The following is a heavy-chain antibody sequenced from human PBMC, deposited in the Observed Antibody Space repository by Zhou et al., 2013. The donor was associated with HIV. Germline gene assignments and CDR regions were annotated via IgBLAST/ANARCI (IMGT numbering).Heavy chain of an antibody. CDR2: ISSFRGHT. J-gene: IGHJ6*03. CDR1: GDTLTELS. Sequence: QVQLVQSGAEVRKPGASVRVSCKVSGDTLTELSIHWVRQAPGKGLVWMGWISSFRGHTNYAQKLQGRVSVTTDASTNTAYMELRSLRSDDTAVYYCARALSARWGGGGFYYMDVWGKRDPGHRLL. D-gene: IGHD6-25*01. V-gene: IGHV1-18*01. CDR3: ARALSARWGGGGFYYMDV.